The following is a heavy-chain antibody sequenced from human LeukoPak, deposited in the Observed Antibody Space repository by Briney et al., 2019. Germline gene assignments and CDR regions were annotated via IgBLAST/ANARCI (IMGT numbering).Heavy chain of an antibody. J-gene: IGHJ4*02. CDR2: ITWNSGTL. Sequence: SGGSLRLSCAASGFSFDNYAMYWVRQAPGKGLEWVSGITWNSGTLGYADSVKGRFTISRDNAKNSLYLQMNSLRTEDTALYYCAKAMSGAVDHRGKGTLVTVSS. D-gene: IGHD2-8*02. V-gene: IGHV3-9*01. CDR3: AKAMSGAVDH. CDR1: GFSFDNYA.